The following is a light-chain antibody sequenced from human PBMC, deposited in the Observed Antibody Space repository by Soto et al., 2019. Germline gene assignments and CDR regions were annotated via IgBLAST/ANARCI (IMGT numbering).Light chain of an antibody. V-gene: IGKV1-39*01. CDR1: QSISSY. Sequence: PSTLSASVGDRVTITCRASQSISSYLNWYQQKPGKAPKLLIYAASSLQSGVPSRFSGSGSGTDFTLTISRLEPEDFAVYYCQQYSTSPPITFGQGTRLEIK. CDR2: AAS. CDR3: QQYSTSPPIT. J-gene: IGKJ5*01.